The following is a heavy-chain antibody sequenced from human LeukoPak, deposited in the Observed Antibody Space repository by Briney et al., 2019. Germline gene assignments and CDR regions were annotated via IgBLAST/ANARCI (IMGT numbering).Heavy chain of an antibody. CDR1: GYTFTSYD. CDR3: ARAPEWGKANYYYYMDV. Sequence: ASVKVSCKASGYTFTSYDINWVRQATGQGLEWMGWMNPNSGNTGYAQKFQGRVTMTRNTSISTAYTELSSLRSEDTAVYYCARAPEWGKANYYYYMDVWGKGTTVPVSS. J-gene: IGHJ6*03. CDR2: MNPNSGNT. V-gene: IGHV1-8*01. D-gene: IGHD1-26*01.